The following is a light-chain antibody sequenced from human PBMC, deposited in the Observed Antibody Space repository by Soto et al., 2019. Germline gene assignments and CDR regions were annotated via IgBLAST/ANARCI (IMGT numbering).Light chain of an antibody. CDR1: RSGIGAYNF. V-gene: IGLV2-14*03. CDR2: DVN. J-gene: IGLJ1*01. CDR3: GSYTHGANLYV. Sequence: QSALTQPASVSGSPGQSITISCTGSRSGIGAYNFVSWYQHHPGKAPKLIIYDVNDRPSGVSNRFSGSKSGNTASLTISGLQAEDEADYYCGSYTHGANLYVFGTGTKVTVL.